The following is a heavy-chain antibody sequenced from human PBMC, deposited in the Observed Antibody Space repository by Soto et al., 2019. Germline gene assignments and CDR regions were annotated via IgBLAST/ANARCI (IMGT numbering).Heavy chain of an antibody. J-gene: IGHJ4*02. CDR1: GYAFTSYG. Sequence: QVQLVQSGAEVKKPRDSVRVSCKASGYAFTSYGIGWVRQAPGQGLEWMGWISANNGNTKYAQKVQGRVTMTTDASTSTAYMELRSLRSDDAAVYYCARDGYFDHWGQGTLVTVSS. CDR3: ARDGYFDH. CDR2: ISANNGNT. V-gene: IGHV1-18*01.